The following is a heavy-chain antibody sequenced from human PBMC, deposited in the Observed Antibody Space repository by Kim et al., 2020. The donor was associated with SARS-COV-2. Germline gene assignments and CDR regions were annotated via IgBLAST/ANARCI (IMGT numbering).Heavy chain of an antibody. V-gene: IGHV3-21*01. Sequence: YDADSVKGRFTISRDNAKNSLYLQMNSLRAEDTAVYYCARGGGDLYYFDYWGQGTLVTVSS. J-gene: IGHJ4*02. D-gene: IGHD4-17*01. CDR3: ARGGGDLYYFDY.